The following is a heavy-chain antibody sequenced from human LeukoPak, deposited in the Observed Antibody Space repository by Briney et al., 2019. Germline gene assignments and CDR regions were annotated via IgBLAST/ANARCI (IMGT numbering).Heavy chain of an antibody. V-gene: IGHV3-7*05. CDR1: GFTFSSYW. Sequence: PGGSLRLSCADSGFTFSSYWMSWVRQAPGKGLEWVANIKQDGSEKYYVDSVKGRFTISRDNAKNSLYLQTNSLRVEDTALYYCARAHSSSSYGMDVWGQGTTVTVSS. J-gene: IGHJ6*02. CDR2: IKQDGSEK. D-gene: IGHD6-6*01. CDR3: ARAHSSSSYGMDV.